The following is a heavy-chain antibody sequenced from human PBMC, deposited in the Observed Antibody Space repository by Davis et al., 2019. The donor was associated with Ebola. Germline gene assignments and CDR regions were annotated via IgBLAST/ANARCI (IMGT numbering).Heavy chain of an antibody. J-gene: IGHJ5*02. D-gene: IGHD1-26*01. CDR1: GGSISTYY. CDR2: IYYTGST. Sequence: MPSEPLSLTCTVPGGSISTYYWSWIRQPPGKGLEWIGYIYYTGSTNYNPSLKSRVTISVDTSKNQFSLKLNSVTAADTAVYYCAGGSSGSYYFWFDPWGQGTLVTVSS. CDR3: AGGSSGSYYFWFDP. V-gene: IGHV4-59*01.